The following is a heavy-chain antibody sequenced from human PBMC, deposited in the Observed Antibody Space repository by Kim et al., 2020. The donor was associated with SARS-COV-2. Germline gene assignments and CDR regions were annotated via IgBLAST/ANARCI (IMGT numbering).Heavy chain of an antibody. CDR3: ARVGGLIDY. J-gene: IGHJ4*02. V-gene: IGHV3-48*02. D-gene: IGHD2-15*01. CDR2: STI. Sequence: STIYYADSVKGRFTISRDNAKNSLYLQMNSLRDEDTAVYYCARVGGLIDYWGQGTLVTVSS.